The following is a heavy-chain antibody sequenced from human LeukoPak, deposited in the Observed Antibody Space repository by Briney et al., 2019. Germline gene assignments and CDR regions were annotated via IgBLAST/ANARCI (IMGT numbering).Heavy chain of an antibody. CDR3: ARAPSLVVTASPWLGWFDP. V-gene: IGHV1-69*13. CDR2: IIPIFGTA. CDR1: GYTFTSYA. Sequence: SVKVSCKASGYTFTSYAISWVRQAPGQGLEWMGGIIPIFGTAKYAQKFQGRVTITADELTRTAYMELSSLRSEDTAVYYCARAPSLVVTASPWLGWFDPWGQGTLVTVSS. J-gene: IGHJ5*02. D-gene: IGHD2-21*02.